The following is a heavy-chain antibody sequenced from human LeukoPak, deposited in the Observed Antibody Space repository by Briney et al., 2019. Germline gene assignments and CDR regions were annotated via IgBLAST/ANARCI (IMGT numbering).Heavy chain of an antibody. CDR1: GFTFSSYA. CDR2: ISGSGGST. J-gene: IGHJ3*02. D-gene: IGHD3-22*01. Sequence: PGGALGLSCAASGFTFSSYAMSWVRQAPGRGLEWVSAISGSGGSTYYADSVKGRFTISRDNSKNTLYLQMNSLIAEDTAVYYCAKVTMIVVVIRPDAFDIWGQGTMVTVSS. CDR3: AKVTMIVVVIRPDAFDI. V-gene: IGHV3-23*01.